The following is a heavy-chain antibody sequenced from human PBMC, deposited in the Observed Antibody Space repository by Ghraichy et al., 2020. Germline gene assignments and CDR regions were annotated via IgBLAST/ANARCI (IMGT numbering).Heavy chain of an antibody. CDR3: ERDYDGVGINY. Sequence: LSLTCVVSGITFSSYWMSWVRQAPGKGLEWLANIKEDGSAKYYVDSVKGRFTISRDNTKNSLYLQMDSLRAEDTAVYYCERDYDGVGINYWGQGILVTVSS. D-gene: IGHD2-8*01. J-gene: IGHJ4*02. CDR1: GITFSSYW. V-gene: IGHV3-7*03. CDR2: IKEDGSAK.